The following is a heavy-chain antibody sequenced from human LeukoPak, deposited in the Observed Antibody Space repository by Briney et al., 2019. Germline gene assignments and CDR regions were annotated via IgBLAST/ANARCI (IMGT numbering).Heavy chain of an antibody. D-gene: IGHD1-26*01. Sequence: PSETLSLTCTVSGGSISSSSYYWGWIRQPPGKGLEWIGSIYYSGSTYYNPSLKSRVTISVDTSKNQFSLKLSSVTAADTAVYYCARLVSIVGATGQLNFDYWGQGTLVTVSS. J-gene: IGHJ4*02. CDR2: IYYSGST. CDR1: GGSISSSSYY. CDR3: ARLVSIVGATGQLNFDY. V-gene: IGHV4-39*01.